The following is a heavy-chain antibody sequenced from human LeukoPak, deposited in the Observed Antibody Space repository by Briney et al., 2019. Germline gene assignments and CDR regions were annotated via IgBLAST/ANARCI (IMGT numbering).Heavy chain of an antibody. CDR3: ARDSGTTGEVKFDP. CDR2: ISGSGVI. Sequence: SETLSLTCTVSGGSISSYYWSWIRQSAGMGLEWIGRISGSGVITYNPSLKSRVILSLDTSNNHFSLKLISVTAADTAVYYCARDSGTTGEVKFDPWGQGMLVTVSS. V-gene: IGHV4-4*07. D-gene: IGHD3-10*01. J-gene: IGHJ5*02. CDR1: GGSISSYY.